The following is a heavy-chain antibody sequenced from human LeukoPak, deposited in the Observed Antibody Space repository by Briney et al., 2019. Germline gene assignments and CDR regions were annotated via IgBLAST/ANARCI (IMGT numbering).Heavy chain of an antibody. CDR1: GGSFSGYY. Sequence: PSETLSLTCAVYGGSFSGYYWSWIRQPPGKGLEWIGEINHSGSTNYNPSLKSRVTISVDTSKNQFSLKLSSVTASDTAVYYCARGGFRXYCSSTSCYASANYYXYXMXXXGKGTTVT. CDR3: ARGGFRXYCSSTSCYASANYYXYXMXX. D-gene: IGHD2-2*01. J-gene: IGHJ6*03. V-gene: IGHV4-34*01. CDR2: INHSGST.